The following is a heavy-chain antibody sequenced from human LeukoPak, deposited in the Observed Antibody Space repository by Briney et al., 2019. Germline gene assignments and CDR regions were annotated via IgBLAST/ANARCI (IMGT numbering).Heavy chain of an antibody. D-gene: IGHD3-3*01. V-gene: IGHV1-8*01. CDR2: MNPNSGNT. CDR1: GYTFTSYD. J-gene: IGHJ3*02. Sequence: GASVKVSCKASGYTFTSYDINWVRQATGQGLEWLGWMNPNSGNTGYAQKFQGRATMTRNTSISTAYMELSSLRSEDTAVYYCARVTYYDFWSGYLSYENAFDIWGQGTMVTVSS. CDR3: ARVTYYDFWSGYLSYENAFDI.